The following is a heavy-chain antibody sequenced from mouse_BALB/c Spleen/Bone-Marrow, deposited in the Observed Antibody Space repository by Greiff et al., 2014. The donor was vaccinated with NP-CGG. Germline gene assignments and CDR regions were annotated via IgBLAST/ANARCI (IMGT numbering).Heavy chain of an antibody. D-gene: IGHD1-1*01. Sequence: EVQLQQSGAELVKPGASVKLSCTASGFNIKDTNMHWVKQRPEQGLEWIGRIDPANGDTKYDPKFQGKATITADASSNTAYLQLSSLTSEDTAVYYCARYYYNSNYFDYWGQGTTLTVSS. CDR3: ARYYYNSNYFDY. J-gene: IGHJ2*01. CDR2: IDPANGDT. V-gene: IGHV14-3*02. CDR1: GFNIKDTN.